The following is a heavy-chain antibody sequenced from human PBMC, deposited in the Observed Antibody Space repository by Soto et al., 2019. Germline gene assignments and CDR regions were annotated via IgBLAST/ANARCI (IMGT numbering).Heavy chain of an antibody. D-gene: IGHD3-10*01. J-gene: IGHJ4*02. CDR3: TRGPRPISTGTGAY. CDR2: IYNDGTYS. V-gene: IGHV3-74*01. Sequence: GGSLRLSCAASGFTFSGFYMSWIRQAPGKGLEWVSRIYNDGTYSDYADSVRGRFTISRDNVNDTLYLQMNNLRAEDSGLYYCTRGPRPISTGTGAYWGQGTQVTVSS. CDR1: GFTFSGFY.